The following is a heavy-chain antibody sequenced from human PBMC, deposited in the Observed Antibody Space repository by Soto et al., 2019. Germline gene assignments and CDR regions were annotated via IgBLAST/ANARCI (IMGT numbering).Heavy chain of an antibody. CDR3: AKGGLQWLVTSDFNY. CDR2: VSHDGRNT. D-gene: IGHD6-19*01. CDR1: GFTFSDYA. Sequence: VQLVESGGGVVQPGRSLRLSCAASGFTFSDYAMHWVRQAPGTGLEWVAVVSHDGRNTHYADSVKGRFTISRDSSKNTVSLEMTSLRAEYTAVYYCAKGGLQWLVTSDFNYWGQGALVTVSS. V-gene: IGHV3-30*18. J-gene: IGHJ4*02.